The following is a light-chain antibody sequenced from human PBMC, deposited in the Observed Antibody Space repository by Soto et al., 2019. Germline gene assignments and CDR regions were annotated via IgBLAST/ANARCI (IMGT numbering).Light chain of an antibody. CDR2: GAS. CDR1: QSVSSN. V-gene: IGKV3D-15*01. J-gene: IGKJ5*01. CDR3: QQYNNWS. Sequence: EIVMTQSPATLSVSPGERSTLSCRASQSVSSNLAWYQQKTGQAPRLLIYGASTRATGIPARFSGSGSGTEFTLTISSLQSEHLAVYYCQQYNNWSFGQGTRLEIK.